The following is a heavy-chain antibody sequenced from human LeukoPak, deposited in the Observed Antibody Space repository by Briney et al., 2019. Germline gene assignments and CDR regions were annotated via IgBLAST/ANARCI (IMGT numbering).Heavy chain of an antibody. V-gene: IGHV4-59*01. J-gene: IGHJ4*02. CDR2: IYYSGSI. CDR1: GGSISSYY. D-gene: IGHD1-1*01. CDR3: VIHQLEPASDY. Sequence: PSETLSLTCTVSGGSISSYYWSWIRQPPGKGLEWIGYIYYSGSINYNPSLKSRVTISVDTSKNQFSLKLSSVTAADTAVYYCVIHQLEPASDYWGQGTLVTVSS.